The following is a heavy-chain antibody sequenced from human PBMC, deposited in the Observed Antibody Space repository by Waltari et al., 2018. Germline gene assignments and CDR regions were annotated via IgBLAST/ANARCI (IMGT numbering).Heavy chain of an antibody. Sequence: EVQLLESGGGLVQPGGSLRLSCAASGFTFSSYAMSWVRQAPGKGLEWVSVIYSGGSTYYADAVKCRFTISRDNSKNTLYLQMNSLRAEDTAVYYCAKDGCSSTSCPDDYYMDVWGKGTTVTVSS. J-gene: IGHJ6*03. CDR3: AKDGCSSTSCPDDYYMDV. CDR1: GFTFSSYA. V-gene: IGHV3-23*03. D-gene: IGHD2-2*01. CDR2: IYSGGST.